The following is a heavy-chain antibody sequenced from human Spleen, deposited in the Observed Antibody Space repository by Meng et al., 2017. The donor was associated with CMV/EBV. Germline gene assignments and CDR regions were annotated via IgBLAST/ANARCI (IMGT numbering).Heavy chain of an antibody. CDR3: ARGPRIIVGGVIIWPLED. Sequence: TLSSSSLMWARQAPGQGLEWMGGITPVFETADYAQKFTDRVTITIDDSATTAYMEMTSLGSEDTAVYFCARGPRIIVGGVIIWPLEDWGQGTLVTVSS. CDR2: ITPVFETA. J-gene: IGHJ4*02. V-gene: IGHV1-69*05. D-gene: IGHD3-10*01. CDR1: TLSSSS.